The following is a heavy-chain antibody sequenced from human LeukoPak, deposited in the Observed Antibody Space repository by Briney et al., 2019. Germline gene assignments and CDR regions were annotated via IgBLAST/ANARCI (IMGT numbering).Heavy chain of an antibody. CDR1: GGSFSGYY. D-gene: IGHD2-8*01. V-gene: IGHV4-34*01. CDR3: ARNGDIVLMVYGAWSY. J-gene: IGHJ4*02. CDR2: INHSGST. Sequence: PSEALSLTCAVYGGSFSGYYWSWIRQPPGKGLEWIGEINHSGSTNYNPSLKSRVTISVDTSKNQFSLKLSSVTAADTAVYYCARNGDIVLMVYGAWSYWGQGTLVTVSS.